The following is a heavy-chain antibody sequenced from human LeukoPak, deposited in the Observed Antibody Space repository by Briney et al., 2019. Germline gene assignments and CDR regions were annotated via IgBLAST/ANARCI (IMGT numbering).Heavy chain of an antibody. CDR2: ISGSGGST. CDR1: GFTFSSYA. V-gene: IGHV3-23*01. Sequence: GGSLRLSCAASGFTFSSYAMSWVRQAPGKGLEWVSAISGSGGSTYSADSVKGRFTISRDNSKNTLYLQMNSLRAEDTAVYYCAKDFVVVVAATDGDPNWFDPWGQGTLVTVSS. J-gene: IGHJ5*02. CDR3: AKDFVVVVAATDGDPNWFDP. D-gene: IGHD2-15*01.